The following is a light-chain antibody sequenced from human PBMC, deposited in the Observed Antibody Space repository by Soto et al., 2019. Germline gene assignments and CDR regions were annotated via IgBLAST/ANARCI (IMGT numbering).Light chain of an antibody. CDR1: SSNIGSNY. V-gene: IGLV1-47*01. CDR3: AAWDDGLSGSYV. Sequence: QSVLTQPPSASGTPGQRVTISCSGSSSNIGSNYVYWYQQLPGTAPKLLIYRNNQRPSGVPDRFSGSKSGTSASLAISGLRSEDEADYYWAAWDDGLSGSYVFGTGTKVTVL. CDR2: RNN. J-gene: IGLJ1*01.